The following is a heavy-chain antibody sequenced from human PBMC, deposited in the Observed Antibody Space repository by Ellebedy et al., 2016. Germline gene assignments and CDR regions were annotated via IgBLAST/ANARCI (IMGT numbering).Heavy chain of an antibody. CDR3: ARVASGGVSHIRD. CDR1: GYSIRSGYW. Sequence: GSLRLSCTVSGYSIRSGYWWAWIRQPPGKGLEWIGSMHQGGNSYYNTSLKSRVTISVDTSKNQFSLKLSSVTAADTAVYYCARVASGGVSHIRDWGQGTLVTVSS. V-gene: IGHV4-38-2*02. CDR2: MHQGGNS. D-gene: IGHD3-16*01. J-gene: IGHJ4*02.